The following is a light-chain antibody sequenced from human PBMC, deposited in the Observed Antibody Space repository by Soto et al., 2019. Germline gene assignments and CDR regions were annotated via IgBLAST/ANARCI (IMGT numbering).Light chain of an antibody. CDR3: QQYNSYSRT. J-gene: IGKJ1*01. CDR1: QSIDNY. Sequence: DIQMTQSPSSLSASVRDRVTITCRASQSIDNYLNWYQQKPGKAPKLLIYAASSLQSGVPSRFGGSGSGTEFTLTISSLQPDDFATYYCQQYNSYSRTFGQGTKVDIK. V-gene: IGKV1-39*01. CDR2: AAS.